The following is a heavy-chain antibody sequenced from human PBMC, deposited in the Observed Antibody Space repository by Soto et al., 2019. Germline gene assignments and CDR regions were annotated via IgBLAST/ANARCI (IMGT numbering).Heavy chain of an antibody. CDR2: IYFTGNP. J-gene: IGHJ5*02. CDR3: AGQNFTIAAASYGGSNWLAP. CDR1: SGVITIWSHV. V-gene: IGHV4-39*01. Sequence: ATLSRPCTASSGVITIWSHVLGWLGQPPGKGIGWSGPIYFTGNPYYAPSLKSRLTMSIDTSKNEFSLRLNSVTAADSAVYYCAGQNFTIAAASYGGSNWLAPRGSGTIVTVTS. D-gene: IGHD6-25*01.